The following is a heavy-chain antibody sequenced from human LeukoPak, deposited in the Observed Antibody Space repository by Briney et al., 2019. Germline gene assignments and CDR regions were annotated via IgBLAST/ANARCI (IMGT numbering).Heavy chain of an antibody. V-gene: IGHV4-34*01. Sequence: SETLSLTCAVYGGSFSGYYWSWIRQPPGKGLEWIGEINHSGSTNYNPSLKSRVTISVDTSKNQFSLKLSSVTAADTAVYYCARGGLRYCGGSCYSPGINWFDPWGQGTLVTVSS. CDR1: GGSFSGYY. D-gene: IGHD2-15*01. CDR2: INHSGST. J-gene: IGHJ5*02. CDR3: ARGGLRYCGGSCYSPGINWFDP.